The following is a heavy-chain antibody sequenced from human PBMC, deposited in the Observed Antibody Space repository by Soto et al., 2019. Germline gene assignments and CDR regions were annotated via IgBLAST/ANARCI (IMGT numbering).Heavy chain of an antibody. CDR1: GGSFSGYY. CDR2: INHSGST. V-gene: IGHV4-34*01. J-gene: IGHJ4*02. CDR3: ARGRHRKNHGFDY. D-gene: IGHD4-17*01. Sequence: PWETLSLTCAVYGGSFSGYYWSWIRQPPGKGLEWIGEINHSGSTNYNPSLKSRVTISVDTSKNQFSLKLSSVTAADTAVYYCARGRHRKNHGFDYWGQGTLVTVSS.